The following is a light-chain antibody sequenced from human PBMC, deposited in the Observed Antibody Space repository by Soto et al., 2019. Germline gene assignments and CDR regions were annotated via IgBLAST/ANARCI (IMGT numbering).Light chain of an antibody. CDR1: SGDVGGYNY. V-gene: IGLV2-8*01. CDR2: EVS. Sequence: LTHPPSASGSPGQSVTISCTGTSGDVGGYNYVSWYQQHPGKAPKLMIFEVSERPSGVPDRFSASKSGNTASLTVSGLQAEDEADYYCSSYAGSNNYVFGTGTKVTVL. J-gene: IGLJ1*01. CDR3: SSYAGSNNYV.